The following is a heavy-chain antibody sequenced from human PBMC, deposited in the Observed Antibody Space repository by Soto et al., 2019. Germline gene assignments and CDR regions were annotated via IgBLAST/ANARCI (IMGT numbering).Heavy chain of an antibody. CDR1: GDSISSNY. CDR2: FHYSANT. CDR3: AKTKEGGFDP. D-gene: IGHD3-16*01. V-gene: IGHV4-59*01. Sequence: QVQLQESGPGLVKPSETLSLTCTVSGDSISSNYWSWIRQPPGKGLEWTGYFHYSANTNYNPSLKSRVIISVDTSKNQFFLKLTSVTATDTAVYYCAKTKEGGFDPWGQGILVTVSS. J-gene: IGHJ5*02.